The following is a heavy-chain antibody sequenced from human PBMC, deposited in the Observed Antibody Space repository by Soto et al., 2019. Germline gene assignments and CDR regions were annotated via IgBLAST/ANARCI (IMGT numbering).Heavy chain of an antibody. D-gene: IGHD3-9*01. CDR1: GYTFTGYY. CDR3: AGDKRYDILTGYYKGYYYYGMDV. Sequence: GASVKVSCKASGYTFTGYYMHWVRQAPGQGLEWMGWINPNSGGTNYAQKFQGWVTMTRDTSISTAYMELSRLRSDDTAVYYCAGDKRYDILTGYYKGYYYYGMDVWGQGTTVTVSS. CDR2: INPNSGGT. V-gene: IGHV1-2*04. J-gene: IGHJ6*02.